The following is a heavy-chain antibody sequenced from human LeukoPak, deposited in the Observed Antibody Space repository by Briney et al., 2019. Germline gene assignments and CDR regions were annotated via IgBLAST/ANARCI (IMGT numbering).Heavy chain of an antibody. CDR2: IYWDDDK. Sequence: SGPTLVNPTQTLTLTCTFSGFSLSTSGVAVGWIRQPPGKALDWLALIYWDDDKRYSPSLKSRLTITKDTSNNQVVLTMTNMHPVDTGTYFCAHSRSEYTSSFPDTFDVWGQGTMVTVSS. V-gene: IGHV2-5*02. D-gene: IGHD6-6*01. CDR1: GFSLSTSGVA. CDR3: AHSRSEYTSSFPDTFDV. J-gene: IGHJ3*01.